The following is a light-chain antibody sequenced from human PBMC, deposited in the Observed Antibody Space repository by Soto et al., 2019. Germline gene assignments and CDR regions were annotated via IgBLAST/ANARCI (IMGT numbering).Light chain of an antibody. CDR2: GAS. CDR3: QQYGNSLFT. J-gene: IGKJ4*01. Sequence: EIVLTQSPGTLSLSPGERVTLSCRTTQSGFSSYLSWYQQKPGQAHRLLIYGASNRATGIPDRFSGSGSGTDFTLTISRLEPEDFAVYYCQQYGNSLFTFGGGTRVEIK. CDR1: QSGFSSY. V-gene: IGKV3-20*01.